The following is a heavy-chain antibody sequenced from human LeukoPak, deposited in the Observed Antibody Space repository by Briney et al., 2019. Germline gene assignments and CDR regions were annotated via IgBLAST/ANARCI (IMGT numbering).Heavy chain of an antibody. CDR3: AKRDTAMVNDEYYFDY. CDR2: IPYDGSNK. J-gene: IGHJ4*02. D-gene: IGHD5-18*01. V-gene: IGHV3-30*18. Sequence: QSGGSLRLSCAASGFTFSSYAMSWVRQAPGKGLEWVAVIPYDGSNKYYADSVKGRFTISRDNPKNTLYLQMNSLRAEDTAVYYCAKRDTAMVNDEYYFDYWGQGTLVTVSS. CDR1: GFTFSSYA.